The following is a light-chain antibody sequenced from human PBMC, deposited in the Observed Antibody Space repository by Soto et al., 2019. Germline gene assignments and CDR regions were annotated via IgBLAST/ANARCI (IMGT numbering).Light chain of an antibody. CDR2: EVS. Sequence: QSALTQPPSASGSPGQSVTISCTGTSSDVGGYNYVSWYQQHPGKAPKLVISEVSKRPSGVPDRFSASKSGNTASLTVSGLQAEDEADYYCCSFAGTNNLFVFGPGTKLTVL. V-gene: IGLV2-8*01. CDR1: SSDVGGYNY. CDR3: CSFAGTNNLFV. J-gene: IGLJ1*01.